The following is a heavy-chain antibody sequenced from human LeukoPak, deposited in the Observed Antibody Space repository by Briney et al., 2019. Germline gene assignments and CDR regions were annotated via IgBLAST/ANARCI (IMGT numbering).Heavy chain of an antibody. CDR2: IYNDGRT. CDR3: AREGGLGYCSTTSCALSN. D-gene: IGHD2-2*01. V-gene: IGHV3-66*02. J-gene: IGHJ4*02. CDR1: GFTFSDYY. Sequence: GGSLRLSCAASGFTFSDYYMSWVRQAPGKGLEWVSVIYNDGRTYHADSVKGRFTISRDNSKNTLYLQMNSLRPEDTAVYYCAREGGLGYCSTTSCALSNWGQGTLVTVSS.